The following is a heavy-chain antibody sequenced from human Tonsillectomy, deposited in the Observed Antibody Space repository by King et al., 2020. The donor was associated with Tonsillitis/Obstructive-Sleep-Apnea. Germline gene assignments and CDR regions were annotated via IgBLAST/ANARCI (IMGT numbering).Heavy chain of an antibody. CDR3: ARGPITIFGVVTYYMDV. CDR2: ISSSSSYI. J-gene: IGHJ6*03. V-gene: IGHV3-21*01. D-gene: IGHD3-3*01. Sequence: VQLVESGGGLVKPGGSLRLSCAASGLTFSSYSMNWVRQAPGKGLEWVSSISSSSSYIYYADSVKGRFTISRDNAKNSRYVQMNSLRAEDTAVYYCARGPITIFGVVTYYMDVWGKGTTVTVSS. CDR1: GLTFSSYS.